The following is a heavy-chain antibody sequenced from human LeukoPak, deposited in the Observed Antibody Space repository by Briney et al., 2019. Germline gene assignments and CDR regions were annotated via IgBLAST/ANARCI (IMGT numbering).Heavy chain of an antibody. CDR1: GGSISSYY. CDR2: IYYSGST. CDR3: AGSSSWDPLWSDP. D-gene: IGHD6-13*01. V-gene: IGHV4-59*08. Sequence: SETLSLTCTVSGGSISSYYWSWIRQPPGKGLEWIGYIYYSGSTNYNPSLKSRVTISVDTSKNQFSLKLSSVTAADTAVYYCAGSSSWDPLWSDPWGQGTLVTVSS. J-gene: IGHJ5*02.